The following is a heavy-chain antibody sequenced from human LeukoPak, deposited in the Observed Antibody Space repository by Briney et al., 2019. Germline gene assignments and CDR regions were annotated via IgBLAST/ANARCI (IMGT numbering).Heavy chain of an antibody. Sequence: SETLSLTCTVSRGSMSAYYWTWIRQPPGKGLEFIGYFHFSGSTKYNPSLASRVTVSADTSKNHFSLNLTSVTAADTAVYFCARGFWESVIDYWGQGTPVTVSS. D-gene: IGHD3-16*01. CDR3: ARGFWESVIDY. J-gene: IGHJ4*02. CDR1: RGSMSAYY. V-gene: IGHV4-59*12. CDR2: FHFSGST.